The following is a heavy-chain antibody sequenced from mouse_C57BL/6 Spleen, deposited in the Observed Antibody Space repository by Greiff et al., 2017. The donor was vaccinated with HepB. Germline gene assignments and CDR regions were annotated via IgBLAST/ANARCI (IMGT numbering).Heavy chain of an antibody. J-gene: IGHJ1*03. CDR1: GYSITSGYY. D-gene: IGHD2-4*01. CDR3: ARGGDYDWYFDV. V-gene: IGHV3-6*01. CDR2: ISYDGSN. Sequence: DVQLVESGPGLVKPSQSLSLTCSVTGYSITSGYYWNWIRQFPGNKLEWMGYISYDGSNNYNPSLKNRISITRDTSKNQFFLKLNSVTTEDTATYCCARGGDYDWYFDVWGTGTTVTVSS.